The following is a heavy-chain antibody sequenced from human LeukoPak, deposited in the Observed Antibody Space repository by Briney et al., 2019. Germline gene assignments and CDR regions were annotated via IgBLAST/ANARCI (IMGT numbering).Heavy chain of an antibody. V-gene: IGHV4-34*01. J-gene: IGHJ4*02. CDR2: INHSGST. CDR1: GGSFSGYY. CDR3: AHRAIAAAGRFDY. D-gene: IGHD6-13*01. Sequence: PSETLSLTCAVYGGSFSGYYWSWIRQPPGKGLEWIGEINHSGSTNYTPPLKSRVTIPVDTSKNQFSLKLSSLTAADTAVYYCAHRAIAAAGRFDYWGQGTLVTVSS.